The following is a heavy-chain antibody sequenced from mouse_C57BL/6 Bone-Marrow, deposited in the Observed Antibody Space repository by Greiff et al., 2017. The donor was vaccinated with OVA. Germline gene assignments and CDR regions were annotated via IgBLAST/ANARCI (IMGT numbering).Heavy chain of an antibody. J-gene: IGHJ1*03. Sequence: EVQRVESGPGLVKPSQSLSLTCSVTGYSITSGYYWNWIRQFPGNKLEWMGYISYDGSNNYNPSLKNRISITRDTSKNQFFLKLNSVTTEDTATYYCARVGVTWYFDVWGTGTTVTVSS. CDR3: ARVGVTWYFDV. CDR2: ISYDGSN. V-gene: IGHV3-6*01. D-gene: IGHD2-2*01. CDR1: GYSITSGYY.